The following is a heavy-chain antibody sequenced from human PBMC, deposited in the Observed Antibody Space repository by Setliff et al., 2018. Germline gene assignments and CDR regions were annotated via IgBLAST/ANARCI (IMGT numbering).Heavy chain of an antibody. V-gene: IGHV3-7*01. Sequence: GGSLRLSCAASGFTFSSYWMSWVRQAPGKGLEWVANIKQDGSEKFYVDSVKGRFTISRDNAKSSLYLQMNSLRAEDTAVYYCARDLIRGAPNWFDPWGQGTLVTVSS. CDR2: IKQDGSEK. D-gene: IGHD3-10*01. CDR1: GFTFSSYW. J-gene: IGHJ5*02. CDR3: ARDLIRGAPNWFDP.